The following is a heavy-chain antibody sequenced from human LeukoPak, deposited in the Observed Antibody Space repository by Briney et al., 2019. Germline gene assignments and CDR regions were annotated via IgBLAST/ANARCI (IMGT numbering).Heavy chain of an antibody. J-gene: IGHJ3*02. Sequence: SLRLSCAASGFTFDDYAMHWVRQAPGKGLEWVSGIGWNSGSIGYADSVKGRFTISRDNAKNSLYLQMNSLRAEDTALYYCAKDRAHCSGGSCYPRAHDALDSWGQGTMVT. CDR1: GFTFDDYA. CDR3: AKDRAHCSGGSCYPRAHDALDS. D-gene: IGHD2-15*01. CDR2: IGWNSGSI. V-gene: IGHV3-9*01.